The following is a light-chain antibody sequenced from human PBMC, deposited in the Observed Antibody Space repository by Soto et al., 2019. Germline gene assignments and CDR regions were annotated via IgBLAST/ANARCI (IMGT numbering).Light chain of an antibody. Sequence: IQMTQSPSSLSASVGERVTITCRASQSISNYVNWYQQKPGKAPHLLIYAASSLQSGVPSRFNGGGSVTDFTLTISSLQPEDSAIYYCQQSYSTPRTFGGGTKVEIK. CDR1: QSISNY. CDR2: AAS. J-gene: IGKJ4*01. V-gene: IGKV1-39*01. CDR3: QQSYSTPRT.